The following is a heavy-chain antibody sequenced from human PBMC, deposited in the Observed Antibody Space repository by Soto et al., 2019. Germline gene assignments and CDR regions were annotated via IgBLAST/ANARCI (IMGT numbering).Heavy chain of an antibody. CDR3: ATGRVYYGSVY. Sequence: SETLSLTCTISNGPISSYYWSWIRQAPGKGLEWIGYVYYSESTNYKPSLNYNPSLKSRVTISLDTSKNQYSLRLTSVTTADTALYYCATGRVYYGSVYWGQGTLVTVPQ. V-gene: IGHV4-59*01. CDR2: VYYSESTNYKPSL. CDR1: NGPISSYY. J-gene: IGHJ4*02. D-gene: IGHD3-10*01.